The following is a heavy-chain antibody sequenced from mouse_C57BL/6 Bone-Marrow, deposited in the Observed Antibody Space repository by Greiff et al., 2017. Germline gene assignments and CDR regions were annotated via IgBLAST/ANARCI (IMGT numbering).Heavy chain of an antibody. CDR3: TRQQTCDSLGHYAMDY. CDR1: GFTFRDYY. V-gene: IGHV5-12*01. D-gene: IGHD3-3*01. CDR2: LSNGGGST. J-gene: IGHJ4*01. Sequence: EVQRVESGGGLVQPGGSLKLSCAASGFTFRDYYMYWVRQTPGKRLEWVAYLSNGGGSTYSPATVKGRFTVSRDNAKNTLYLHMSRLKSEDTAMYYCTRQQTCDSLGHYAMDYWGQGTSGTVSS.